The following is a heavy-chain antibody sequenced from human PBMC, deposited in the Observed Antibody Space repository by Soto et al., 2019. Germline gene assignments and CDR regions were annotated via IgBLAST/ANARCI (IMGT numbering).Heavy chain of an antibody. CDR1: GFTFSTYA. J-gene: IGHJ6*02. V-gene: IGHV3-23*01. CDR2: ISGSGAST. Sequence: EVQLLESGGGLVQPGGSLRLSCAASGFTFSTYAMNWVRQAPGKGLEWVSAISGSGASTYYADSVKGRFTISRDNSKNTLSLQMNRLRAEDTAVYYCAKPSIGITAAYGMDVWGQGTTVTVSS. D-gene: IGHD6-13*01. CDR3: AKPSIGITAAYGMDV.